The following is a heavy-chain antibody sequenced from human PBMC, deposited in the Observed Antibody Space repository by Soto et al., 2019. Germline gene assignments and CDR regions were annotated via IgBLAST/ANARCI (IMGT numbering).Heavy chain of an antibody. CDR2: IYYSGST. J-gene: IGHJ4*02. CDR3: ARHPNVLFMDF. CDR1: GGSISSYY. V-gene: IGHV4-59*08. Sequence: SETLSLTCTVSGGSISSYYWSWIRQPPGKGLEWIGYIYYSGSTNYNPSLKSRVTISVDTSKNQFSLKLSSVTAADTAVFYCARHPNVLFMDFWGQGTLVTVSS. D-gene: IGHD3-16*01.